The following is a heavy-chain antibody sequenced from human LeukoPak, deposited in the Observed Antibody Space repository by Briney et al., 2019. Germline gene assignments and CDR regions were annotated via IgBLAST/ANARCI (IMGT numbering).Heavy chain of an antibody. J-gene: IGHJ4*02. D-gene: IGHD1-26*01. V-gene: IGHV3-33*06. CDR2: IWYDGSNK. Sequence: GGSLRLSCAASGFTFSSYGMHWVRQAPGKGLEWVAVIWYDGSNKYYADSVKGRFTISRDNSKNTLYLQMNSLRTDDTAVYYCAKDRISGSYRPTYYFDYWGQGTLVTVSS. CDR1: GFTFSSYG. CDR3: AKDRISGSYRPTYYFDY.